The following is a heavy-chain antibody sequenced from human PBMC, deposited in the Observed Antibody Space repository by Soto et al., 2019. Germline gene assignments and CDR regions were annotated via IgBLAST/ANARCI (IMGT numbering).Heavy chain of an antibody. CDR3: ARRRFNYYDSRGGTGYFDY. D-gene: IGHD3-22*01. CDR1: GGTFSSYA. J-gene: IGHJ4*02. Sequence: QVQLVQSGAEVKKPGSSVKVSCNASGGTFSSYAISWVRQAPGQGLEWMGGIIPIFGTANYAQKFQGRVTITADESTSTAYMELSSLRSEDTAVYYCARRRFNYYDSRGGTGYFDYWGQGTLVTVSS. CDR2: IIPIFGTA. V-gene: IGHV1-69*01.